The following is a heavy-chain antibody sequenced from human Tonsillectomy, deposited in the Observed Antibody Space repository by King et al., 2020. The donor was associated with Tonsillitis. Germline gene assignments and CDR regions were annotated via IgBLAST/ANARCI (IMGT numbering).Heavy chain of an antibody. Sequence: QLVQSGGGLVKPGGTLRLSCAASGFTFSSYSMNWVRQAPGKGLEWVSSISSSSSYIYYADSVKGRFTISRDNAKNSLYLQMNSLRAEDTAVYYCARVGPLDQYYFDYWGQGTLVTVSS. CDR3: ARVGPLDQYYFDY. J-gene: IGHJ4*02. CDR2: ISSSSSYI. CDR1: GFTFSSYS. V-gene: IGHV3-21*01.